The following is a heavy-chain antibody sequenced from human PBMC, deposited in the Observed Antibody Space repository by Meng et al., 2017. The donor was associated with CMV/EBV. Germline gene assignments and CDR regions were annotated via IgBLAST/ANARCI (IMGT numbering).Heavy chain of an antibody. CDR3: TRAKVVVPAANYKEYYVDY. Sequence: GGSLRLSCTASGFTFGDYAMSWVRQAPGKGLEWVGLIRSKAYGGTTEYAASVKGRFTISRDDSKSISYLQMNSLKTEDTAVDYCTRAKVVVPAANYKEYYVDYWGQGALVTVSS. V-gene: IGHV3-49*04. J-gene: IGHJ4*02. CDR2: IRSKAYGGTT. CDR1: GFTFGDYA. D-gene: IGHD2-2*01.